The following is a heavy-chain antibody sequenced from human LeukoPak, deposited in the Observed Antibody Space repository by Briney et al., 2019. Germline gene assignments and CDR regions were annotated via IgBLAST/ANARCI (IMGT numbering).Heavy chain of an antibody. CDR2: INHSGST. V-gene: IGHV4-34*01. CDR3: ANGYAFDY. D-gene: IGHD5-18*01. J-gene: IGHJ4*02. CDR1: GGSFSGYY. Sequence: SETLSLTCAVYGGSFSGYYWSWIRQPLGKGLEWIGEINHSGSTNYNPSLKSQVTISVDTSKNQFSLKLSSVTAADTAVYYCANGYAFDYWGQGTLVTVSS.